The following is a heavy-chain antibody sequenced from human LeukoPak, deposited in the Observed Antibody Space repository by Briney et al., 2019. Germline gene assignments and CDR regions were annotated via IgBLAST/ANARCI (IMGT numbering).Heavy chain of an antibody. J-gene: IGHJ4*02. CDR1: GGTFSSYA. CDR2: IIPIFGTA. V-gene: IGHV1-69*06. CDR3: ARESPEDVFDY. Sequence: ASVKVSCKASGGTFSSYAISWVRQAPGQGLEWMGGIIPIFGTANYAQKFQGRVTITADKSTSTAYMELSRLRSDDTAVYYCARESPEDVFDYWGQGTLVTVSS.